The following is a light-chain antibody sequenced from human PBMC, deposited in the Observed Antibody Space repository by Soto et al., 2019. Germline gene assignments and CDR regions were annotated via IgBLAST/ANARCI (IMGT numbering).Light chain of an antibody. Sequence: DIQMTQSPSTLSASVGDSVTITCRASQSSSVWLAWYQQNAGKAPNLMIYKPSRLESVAPTRFSGRVSETAFSLTIIGLQPGDSATYYCQQYNRYTPMFGQGTQVEVE. V-gene: IGKV1-5*03. CDR1: QSSSVW. CDR3: QQYNRYTPM. CDR2: KPS. J-gene: IGKJ1*01.